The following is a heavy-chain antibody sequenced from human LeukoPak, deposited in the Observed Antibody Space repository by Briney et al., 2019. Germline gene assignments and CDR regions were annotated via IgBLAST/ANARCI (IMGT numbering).Heavy chain of an antibody. V-gene: IGHV4-61*01. J-gene: IGHJ3*02. Sequence: TSETLSLTCTVSGGSVSSGTYYWSWIRQPPGKGLEWIGYIYYSGSTNYNPSLKSRVTVSVDTSKNQCSLKLSSVTTADTAVYYCTRSTNLEAFDIWGQGTMVTVSS. D-gene: IGHD2-8*01. CDR1: GGSVSSGTYY. CDR2: IYYSGST. CDR3: TRSTNLEAFDI.